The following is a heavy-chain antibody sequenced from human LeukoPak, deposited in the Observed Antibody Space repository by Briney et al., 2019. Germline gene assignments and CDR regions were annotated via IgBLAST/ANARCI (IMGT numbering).Heavy chain of an antibody. Sequence: GWSLRLSCTASGFTFSNYWMTWIRQAPGKGLEWVANIKQDGIEKYYVDSVEGRFTVSRDNSKNSLFLQIESLRAADTAVYYCATCSSGYYCDHFQTWGQGSLVTVSS. J-gene: IGHJ1*01. V-gene: IGHV3-7*01. D-gene: IGHD3-22*01. CDR2: IKQDGIEK. CDR3: ATCSSGYYCDHFQT. CDR1: GFTFSNYW.